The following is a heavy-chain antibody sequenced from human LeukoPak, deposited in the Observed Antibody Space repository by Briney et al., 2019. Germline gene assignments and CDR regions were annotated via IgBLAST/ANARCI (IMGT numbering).Heavy chain of an antibody. CDR3: ANRPTCSSTSCYSPSGY. Sequence: GGSLRLSCAASGFTFTSYAMSWVRQAPGKGLERVSSISGSGGTTWYADSVKGRFTISRDNSKNTLYVQMNSLRVKDTAVYYCANRPTCSSTSCYSPSGYWGQGTLVTVSS. CDR2: ISGSGGTT. D-gene: IGHD2-2*01. CDR1: GFTFTSYA. V-gene: IGHV3-23*01. J-gene: IGHJ4*02.